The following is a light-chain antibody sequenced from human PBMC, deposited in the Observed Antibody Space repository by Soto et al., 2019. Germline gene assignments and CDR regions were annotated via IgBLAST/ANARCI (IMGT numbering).Light chain of an antibody. CDR2: AAS. Sequence: DVQMTQSPSSLSASVGDRVTITCRASQDINSWLAWYQQKPEQAPKSLIHAASSLQTGVPSRFSGIGSGTDFTLTTSSLQPEDSATYYCQQYNLYPLTFGGGTKLEIK. J-gene: IGKJ4*01. CDR3: QQYNLYPLT. V-gene: IGKV1D-16*01. CDR1: QDINSW.